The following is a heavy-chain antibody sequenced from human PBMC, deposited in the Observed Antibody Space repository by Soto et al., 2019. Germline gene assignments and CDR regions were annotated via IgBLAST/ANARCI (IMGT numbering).Heavy chain of an antibody. D-gene: IGHD3-3*01. V-gene: IGHV4-59*01. J-gene: IGHJ4*02. CDR1: GGSISSYY. CDR2: ISYSGST. Sequence: PSETLSLTCAVSGGSISSYYWSWIRQPPGKGLEWIAYISYSGSTNYNPSLKSRVTISLDTSKNQFSLKLSSVTAADTAVYYCAREHKAIFGVFTHFDYWAQGTRGTVSA. CDR3: AREHKAIFGVFTHFDY.